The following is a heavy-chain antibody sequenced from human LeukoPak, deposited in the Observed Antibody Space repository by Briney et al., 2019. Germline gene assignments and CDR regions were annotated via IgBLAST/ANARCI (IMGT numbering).Heavy chain of an antibody. Sequence: SEILSLTCAVYGGSFSGYYWSWIRQPPGKGLEWIGEINHSGSTNYNPSLKSRVTISVDTSKNQFSLKLSSVTAADTAVYYCARGRGGCSSTSCPRAFDIWGQGTMVTVSS. J-gene: IGHJ3*02. V-gene: IGHV4-34*01. D-gene: IGHD2-2*01. CDR3: ARGRGGCSSTSCPRAFDI. CDR2: INHSGST. CDR1: GGSFSGYY.